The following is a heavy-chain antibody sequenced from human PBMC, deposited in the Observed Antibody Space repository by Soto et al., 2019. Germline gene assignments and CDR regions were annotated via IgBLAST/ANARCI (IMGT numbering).Heavy chain of an antibody. D-gene: IGHD2-21*02. CDR1: GGSISSYY. Sequence: PSETLSLTCTVSGGSISSYYWSWIRQPAGKGLEWIGRIFTSGSTNYNPSLKSRVTMSVDTSKNQFSLKLNSVTAADTAVYYCARSMVVTATQLFDYWGQGTLVTVSS. J-gene: IGHJ4*02. V-gene: IGHV4-4*07. CDR2: IFTSGST. CDR3: ARSMVVTATQLFDY.